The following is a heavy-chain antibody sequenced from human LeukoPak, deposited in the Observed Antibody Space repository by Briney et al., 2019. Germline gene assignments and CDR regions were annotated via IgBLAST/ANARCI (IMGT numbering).Heavy chain of an antibody. CDR3: ARSYSGTYRTFDY. CDR2: IYTSGST. Sequence: PSETLSLTCIVSAGSTRGYYWSWIRQPAGKGLEWIGRIYTSGSTNYNPSLKSRVTMSVDTSKNHFSLRLSSVTAADTAVYYCARSYSGTYRTFDYWGQGTLVTVSS. J-gene: IGHJ4*02. D-gene: IGHD1-26*01. V-gene: IGHV4-4*07. CDR1: AGSTRGYY.